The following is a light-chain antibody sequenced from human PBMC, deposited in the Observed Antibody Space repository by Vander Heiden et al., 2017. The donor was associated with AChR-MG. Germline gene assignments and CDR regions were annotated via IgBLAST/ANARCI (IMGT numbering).Light chain of an antibody. Sequence: AIRMTQSPSSLSASTGDRVTITCRASEGVTSYLAWYQQKPGKAPHLLIFAASSLQSGVPSRFRGSGSGTDFTLTISSLQSEDFATYYCQQYSNYPRTFGQGTRVEV. CDR1: EGVTSY. CDR2: AAS. CDR3: QQYSNYPRT. V-gene: IGKV1-8*01. J-gene: IGKJ1*01.